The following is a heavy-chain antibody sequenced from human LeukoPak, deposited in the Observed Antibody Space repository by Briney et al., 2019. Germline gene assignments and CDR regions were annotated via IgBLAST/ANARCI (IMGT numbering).Heavy chain of an antibody. CDR1: GYSISSGYY. CDR3: ARAHCGGECSWMERTDAFDI. CDR2: IYYSGST. V-gene: IGHV4-61*01. D-gene: IGHD2-21*01. J-gene: IGHJ3*02. Sequence: PSETLSLTCTVSGYSISSGYYWSWIRQPPGKGLEWIGYIYYSGSTSYNPSLKSRVTVSVDTSKNQFSLKLSSVTAADTAVYYCARAHCGGECSWMERTDAFDIWGQGTMVTVSS.